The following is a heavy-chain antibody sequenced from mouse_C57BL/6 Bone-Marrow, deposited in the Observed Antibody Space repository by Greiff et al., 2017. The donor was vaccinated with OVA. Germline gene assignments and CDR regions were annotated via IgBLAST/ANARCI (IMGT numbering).Heavy chain of an antibody. CDR3: ARLSYYDYDDFAY. D-gene: IGHD2-4*01. Sequence: QVQLKQPGAELVKPGASVKMSCKASGYTLTSYWITWVKQRPGQGLEWIGDIYPGSGSTNYNEKFKSKATLTVDTSSSTAYMQLSSLTSEDSAVYYCARLSYYDYDDFAYWGQGTLVTVSA. CDR1: GYTLTSYW. CDR2: IYPGSGST. J-gene: IGHJ3*01. V-gene: IGHV1-55*01.